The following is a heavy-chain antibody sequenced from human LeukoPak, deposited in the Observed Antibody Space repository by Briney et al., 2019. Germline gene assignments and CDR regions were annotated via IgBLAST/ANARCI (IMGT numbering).Heavy chain of an antibody. J-gene: IGHJ4*02. V-gene: IGHV3-30*02. CDR3: ARPYRGFFDY. Sequence: GGSLRLSCAASGFTFSSYGMHWVRQAPGKGLEWVAFIRYDGSNKYYADSVKGRFTISRDNSKNTLYLQMSSLRVEDTAVYYCARPYRGFFDYWGQGTLVTVSS. D-gene: IGHD1-26*01. CDR1: GFTFSSYG. CDR2: IRYDGSNK.